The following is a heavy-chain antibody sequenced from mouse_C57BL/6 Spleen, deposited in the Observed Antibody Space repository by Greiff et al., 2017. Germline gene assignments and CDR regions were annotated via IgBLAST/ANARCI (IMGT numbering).Heavy chain of an antibody. CDR1: GYAFSSSW. V-gene: IGHV1-82*01. CDR3: ARWEDYGENYAMDY. D-gene: IGHD2-4*01. J-gene: IGHJ4*01. Sequence: QVQLQQSGPELVKPGASVKISCTASGYAFSSSWMNWVKQRPGKGLEWIGRIYPGDGDTNYNGKFKGKATLTADKSSSTDYMQLSSLTSEDSAVXFCARWEDYGENYAMDYWGQGTSVTVSS. CDR2: IYPGDGDT.